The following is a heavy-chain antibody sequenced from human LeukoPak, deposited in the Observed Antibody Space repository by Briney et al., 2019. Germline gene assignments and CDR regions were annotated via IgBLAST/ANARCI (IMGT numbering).Heavy chain of an antibody. CDR3: ARATTRITIFGVVTPTGFDY. Sequence: SETLSLTCAVYGGSFSGYYWRWIRQPPGKGLEWVWEINHSGSTNYNPSLKRRVTISVDTSKNQFSLQLSSVTAADTAVYYSARATTRITIFGVVTPTGFDYWGQGTLVTVSS. CDR1: GGSFSGYY. J-gene: IGHJ4*02. D-gene: IGHD3-3*01. V-gene: IGHV4-34*01. CDR2: INHSGST.